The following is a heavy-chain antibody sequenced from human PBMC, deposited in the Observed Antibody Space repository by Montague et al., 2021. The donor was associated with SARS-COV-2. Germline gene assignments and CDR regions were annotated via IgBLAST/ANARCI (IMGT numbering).Heavy chain of an antibody. CDR3: ARTKILAGDYDREGVVDY. V-gene: IGHV4-39*01. J-gene: IGHJ4*02. Sequence: SETLSLTCTVSGGSITSSSYYWGWIRQPPGKGLEWIGSIYYSGSTFYNPSLKSRVTISVDTSKNQFSLKLSSVTAADTAVYYCARTKILAGDYDREGVVDYWGQGTLVTVSS. D-gene: IGHD3-9*01. CDR1: GGSITSSSYY. CDR2: IYYSGST.